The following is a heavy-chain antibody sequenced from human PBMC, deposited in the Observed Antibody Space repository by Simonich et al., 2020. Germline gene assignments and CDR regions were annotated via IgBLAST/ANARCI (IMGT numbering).Heavy chain of an antibody. Sequence: EVQLVESGGGLVKPGGSLRLSCAASGFTFSSYSMNWVRQAPGKGLDGVSSIRSSISYIYYAASVKGRFTISRDNAKNSLYLQMNSLRAEDTAVYYCARANERDYWGQGTLVTVSS. CDR3: ARANERDY. J-gene: IGHJ4*02. CDR2: IRSSISYI. D-gene: IGHD1-1*01. CDR1: GFTFSSYS. V-gene: IGHV3-21*01.